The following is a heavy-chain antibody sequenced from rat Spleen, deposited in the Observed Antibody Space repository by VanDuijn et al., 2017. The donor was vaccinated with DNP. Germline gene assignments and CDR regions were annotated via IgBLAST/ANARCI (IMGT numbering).Heavy chain of an antibody. J-gene: IGHJ3*01. D-gene: IGHD1-1*01. V-gene: IGHV1-43*01. CDR3: TRGITAVVPFAY. Sequence: QVQLQQSGAELAKPGSSVKISCKASGYTFTNYYISWIKQTTGQGLEYVGYINTGSGGTYYNEKFMDKATMTVDKSSSTAFMQLSSLTPDDSAVYYCTRGITAVVPFAYWGQGTLVTVSS. CDR2: INTGSGGT. CDR1: GYTFTNYY.